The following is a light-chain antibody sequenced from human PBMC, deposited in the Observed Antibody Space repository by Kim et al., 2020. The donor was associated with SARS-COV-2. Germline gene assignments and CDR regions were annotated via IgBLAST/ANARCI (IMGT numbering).Light chain of an antibody. CDR1: PTMKSDY. CDR3: QQYDTSLGT. Sequence: APGERATPSVRVSPTMKSDYFAWYQQRPGQAPRLLISGASRRATGTPDRFSGSGSGTDFTLTINRLEPEDFAVYYCQQYDTSLGTFGPGTKVDIK. J-gene: IGKJ3*01. V-gene: IGKV3-20*01. CDR2: GAS.